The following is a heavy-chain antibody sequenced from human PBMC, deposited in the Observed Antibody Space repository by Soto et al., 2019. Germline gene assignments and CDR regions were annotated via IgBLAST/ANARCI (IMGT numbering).Heavy chain of an antibody. CDR1: GGPIGSYY. CDR2: VYYSDST. Sequence: QVQLQESGPGLVKPSETLSLTCTVSGGPIGSYYWSWIRQSPGKGLEWIGCVYYSDSTNYNPSLKSRVTISLDRSKNQFSLRLSSVTAAGTAVYYCARTEASSWSFFYYGMDVWGQGTAVAVSS. CDR3: ARTEASSWSFFYYGMDV. V-gene: IGHV4-59*01. J-gene: IGHJ6*02. D-gene: IGHD6-13*01.